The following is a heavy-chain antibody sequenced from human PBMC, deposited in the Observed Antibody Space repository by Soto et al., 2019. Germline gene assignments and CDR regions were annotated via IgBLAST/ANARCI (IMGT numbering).Heavy chain of an antibody. CDR1: GYSFTSYW. D-gene: IGHD2-2*01. Sequence: GASLKISCQGSGYSFTSYWISWVRQMPGKGLEWMGRIDPSDSYTNYSPSFQGHVTISADKSISTAYLQWSSLKASDTAMYYCARFIVVVPAYGMDVWGQGTTVTVSS. J-gene: IGHJ6*02. V-gene: IGHV5-10-1*01. CDR2: IDPSDSYT. CDR3: ARFIVVVPAYGMDV.